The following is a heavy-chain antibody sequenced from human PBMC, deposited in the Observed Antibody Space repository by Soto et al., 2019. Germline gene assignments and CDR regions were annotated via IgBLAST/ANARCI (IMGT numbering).Heavy chain of an antibody. CDR2: ILYDGSDK. CDR1: GFTFGNYG. J-gene: IGHJ6*02. V-gene: IGHV3-30*18. CDR3: AKWGEVSHNPGGNYSYGMGV. D-gene: IGHD3-16*01. Sequence: QVQLVESGGGVVQPGTSLRLSCAASGFTFGNYGMHWVRQPPGKWLEWMSSILYDGSDKYYADSVKGRFTISRDDSKNTVYLQMDSLRPDDTAVYYCAKWGEVSHNPGGNYSYGMGVWGQGATVTVSS.